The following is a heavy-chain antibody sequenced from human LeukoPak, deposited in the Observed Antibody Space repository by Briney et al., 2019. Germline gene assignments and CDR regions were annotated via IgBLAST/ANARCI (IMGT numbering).Heavy chain of an antibody. V-gene: IGHV1-2*02. D-gene: IGHD3-3*01. J-gene: IGHJ3*02. CDR2: INPNSGGT. CDR3: ARGDAIFGVVIIPLDAFDI. CDR1: GYTFTGYY. Sequence: ASVKVSCKASGYTFTGYYMHWVRQAPGQGLEWMGWINPNSGGTNYAQKFQGRVTMTRDMSTSTVYMELSSLRSEDTAVYYCARGDAIFGVVIIPLDAFDIWGQGTMVTVSP.